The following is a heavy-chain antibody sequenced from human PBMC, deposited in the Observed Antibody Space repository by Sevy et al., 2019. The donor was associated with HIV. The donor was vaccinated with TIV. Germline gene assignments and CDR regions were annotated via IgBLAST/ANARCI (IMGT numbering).Heavy chain of an antibody. CDR2: ISGISNYI. CDR3: AREGSMSSSWYVYYYYYGMDV. Sequence: GGSLRLSCAASGFTFSSYSMNWVRQAPGKGLEWVSSISGISNYIYYADSMKGRFTVSRDNARNSLYLQMNSLRAEDTAVYYCAREGSMSSSWYVYYYYYGMDVWGQGTTVTVSS. D-gene: IGHD6-13*01. J-gene: IGHJ6*02. CDR1: GFTFSSYS. V-gene: IGHV3-21*04.